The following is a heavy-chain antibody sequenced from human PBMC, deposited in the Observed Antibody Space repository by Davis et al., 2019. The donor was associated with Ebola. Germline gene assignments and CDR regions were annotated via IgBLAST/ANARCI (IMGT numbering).Heavy chain of an antibody. CDR2: IYYTGST. CDR3: ARDLRYDSSGYDYYFYMDV. Sequence: PSETLSPTCTVSGGSINSGAYYWSWIRQPPGKGLEWIGYIYYTGSTYYKPSLKSRVTISLDTSKNQFSLNLYSVTAADTAVYYCARDLRYDSSGYDYYFYMDVWGKGTTVTVSS. D-gene: IGHD3-22*01. J-gene: IGHJ6*03. CDR1: GGSINSGAYY. V-gene: IGHV4-31*03.